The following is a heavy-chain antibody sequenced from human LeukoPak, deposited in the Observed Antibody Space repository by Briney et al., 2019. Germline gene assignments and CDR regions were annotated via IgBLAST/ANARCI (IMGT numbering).Heavy chain of an antibody. D-gene: IGHD5-24*01. J-gene: IGHJ3*02. CDR1: GFTFSSYG. CDR3: ASLPSERWLQLGAFDI. V-gene: IGHV3-30*19. CDR2: ISYDGSNK. Sequence: PGGSLRLSCAASGFTFSSYGMHWVRQAPGKGLEWVAVISYDGSNKYYADSVKGRFTISRDNPKNTLYLQMNSLRAEDTAVYYCASLPSERWLQLGAFDIWGQGTMVTVSS.